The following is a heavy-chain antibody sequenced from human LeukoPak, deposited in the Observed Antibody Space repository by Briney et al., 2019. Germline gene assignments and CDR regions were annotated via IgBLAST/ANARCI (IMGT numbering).Heavy chain of an antibody. CDR3: AREIPDSDAFHI. J-gene: IGHJ3*02. Sequence: PGGSLRLSCAASGFTFSSYWMLWVRQAPGKGLVWVSRINSDGSSTSYADSVKGRFTISRDNAKNTLYLQMNSLGAEDTAVYYCAREIPDSDAFHIWGQGTMVTVSS. D-gene: IGHD2-2*01. V-gene: IGHV3-74*01. CDR1: GFTFSSYW. CDR2: INSDGSST.